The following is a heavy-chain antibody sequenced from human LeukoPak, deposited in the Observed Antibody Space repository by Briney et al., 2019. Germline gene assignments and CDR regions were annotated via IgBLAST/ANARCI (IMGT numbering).Heavy chain of an antibody. V-gene: IGHV3-48*01. CDR3: ARGYSSGWYPLDY. CDR1: GFTFSSYS. J-gene: IGHJ4*02. CDR2: VSSGSSTI. D-gene: IGHD6-19*01. Sequence: GGSLRLSCAASGFTFSSYSMNWVRQAPGKGLGWVSYVSSGSSTIYYADSVKGRFTISRDNAKNSLYLQMNSLRAEDTAVYYCARGYSSGWYPLDYWGQGTLVTVSS.